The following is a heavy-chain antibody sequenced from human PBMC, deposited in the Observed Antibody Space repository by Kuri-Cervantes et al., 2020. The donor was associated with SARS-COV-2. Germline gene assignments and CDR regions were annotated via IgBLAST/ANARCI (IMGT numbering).Heavy chain of an antibody. CDR1: GYTFTTYG. CDR2: ISTYNNDT. Sequence: ASVKVSCKTSGYTFTTYGIIWVRQAPGQGLEWMGWISTYNNDTNYAQKFQGRVTMTEDTSTDTAYMDLSSLRSEDTAVYYCATFITDWGLYAFDIWGQGTMVTVSS. V-gene: IGHV1-18*01. CDR3: ATFITDWGLYAFDI. D-gene: IGHD7-27*01. J-gene: IGHJ3*02.